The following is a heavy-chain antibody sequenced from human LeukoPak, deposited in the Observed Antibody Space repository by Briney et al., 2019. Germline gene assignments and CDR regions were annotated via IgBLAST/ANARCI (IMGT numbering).Heavy chain of an antibody. J-gene: IGHJ4*02. V-gene: IGHV4-59*01. Sequence: SETLSLTCTVSGGSISSYYWSWIRQPPGKGLEWIGYIYYSGSTNYNPSLKSRVTISVDTSKNQFSLKLSSVTAADTAVYYCARVAGDFWSGYLPYWGQGTLVTVSS. CDR3: ARVAGDFWSGYLPY. CDR2: IYYSGST. CDR1: GGSISSYY. D-gene: IGHD3-3*01.